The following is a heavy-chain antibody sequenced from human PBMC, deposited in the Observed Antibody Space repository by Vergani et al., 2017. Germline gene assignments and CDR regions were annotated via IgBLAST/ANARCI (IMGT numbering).Heavy chain of an antibody. CDR2: ISGSVGST. CDR1: GFTFSSYA. D-gene: IGHD1-26*01. Sequence: EVQLLESGGGLVQPGGSLRLSCAASGFTFSSYAMSWVRQAPGKGLEWVSAISGSVGSTYYADSVKCLFTISRDNSKNTLYLQMNSLRAEDTAVYYCAKAPLVDDTTRFDYWGQGTLVTVSS. J-gene: IGHJ4*02. V-gene: IGHV3-23*01. CDR3: AKAPLVDDTTRFDY.